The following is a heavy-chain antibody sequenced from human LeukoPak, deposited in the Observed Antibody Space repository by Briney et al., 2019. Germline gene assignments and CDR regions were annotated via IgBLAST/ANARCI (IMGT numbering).Heavy chain of an antibody. CDR3: ARVAAATTNPRFDY. CDR2: IYYSGGGST. J-gene: IGHJ4*02. Sequence: SETLSLTCTVSGGSISGYYWSWIRQPPGKGLEWVGYIYYSGGGSTNYNPSLKSRVTISGDTSKNQFSLKLSSVTAADTAVYYCARVAAATTNPRFDYWGQGTLVTVSS. V-gene: IGHV4-59*08. CDR1: GGSISGYY. D-gene: IGHD5-24*01.